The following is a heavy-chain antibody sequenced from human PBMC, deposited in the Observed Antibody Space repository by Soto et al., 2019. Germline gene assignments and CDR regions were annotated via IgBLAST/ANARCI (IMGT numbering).Heavy chain of an antibody. CDR3: ARDKVGTAADF. CDR2: ITGSTGDT. Sequence: QVQLVQSGAEVKKPGASVKVSCKASGFTFTNYGISWVRQAPGQGFEWMGWITGSTGDTNYAQKFQDRIAMTTDTSADTAYMELRSLRGDDTAVYYCARDKVGTAADFWGQGTLVTVSS. CDR1: GFTFTNYG. D-gene: IGHD2-15*01. J-gene: IGHJ4*02. V-gene: IGHV1-18*01.